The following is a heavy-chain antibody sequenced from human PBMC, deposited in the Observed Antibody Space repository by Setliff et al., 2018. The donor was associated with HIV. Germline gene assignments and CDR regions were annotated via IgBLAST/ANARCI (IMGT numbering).Heavy chain of an antibody. V-gene: IGHV3-13*01. CDR3: ARGSTDYYYNSVYYELDH. Sequence: GGSLRLSCAVSGFTFRNYDMHWVRQAPGKGLEWVSGIGTVGDTYYPDSVKGRFTISREDAKDSLYLQMNSLRAGDTAVYYCARGSTDYYYNSVYYELDHWGRGTLVTVSS. D-gene: IGHD3-22*01. CDR2: IGTVGDT. J-gene: IGHJ4*02. CDR1: GFTFRNYD.